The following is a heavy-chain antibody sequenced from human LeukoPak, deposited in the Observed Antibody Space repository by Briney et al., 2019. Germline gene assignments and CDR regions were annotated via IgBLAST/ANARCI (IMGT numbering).Heavy chain of an antibody. D-gene: IGHD5-12*01. CDR3: ARDATIVATLTFDY. CDR1: GFTFSSYA. Sequence: GRSLRLSCAASGFTFSSYAMHWVRQAPGKGLEWVAVISYDGSNKYYADSVKGRFTISRDNSKNTLYLQMNSLRAEDTAVYYCARDATIVATLTFDYWGQGTLVTVSS. J-gene: IGHJ4*02. V-gene: IGHV3-30*04. CDR2: ISYDGSNK.